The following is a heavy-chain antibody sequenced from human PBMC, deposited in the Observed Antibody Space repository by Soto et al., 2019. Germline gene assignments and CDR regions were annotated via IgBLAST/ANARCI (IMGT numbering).Heavy chain of an antibody. CDR1: GGSVSSYY. V-gene: IGHV4-59*02. J-gene: IGHJ4*02. CDR2: IYYKGST. D-gene: IGHD1-7*01. Sequence: SETLSLTCPVSGGSVSSYYWSWIRQPPGKGLEWIGYIYYKGSTNYNPSLKSRVTISVDTSKNQFPLNLSSVTAADTAVYYCARGGDNWNYYFDYWGQGTLVTVSS. CDR3: ARGGDNWNYYFDY.